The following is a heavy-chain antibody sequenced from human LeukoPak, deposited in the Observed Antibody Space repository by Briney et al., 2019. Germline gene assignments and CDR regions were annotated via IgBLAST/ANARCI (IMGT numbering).Heavy chain of an antibody. V-gene: IGHV4-34*01. CDR1: GGSFSGYY. CDR3: AREGRVLPDI. J-gene: IGHJ3*02. D-gene: IGHD3-10*01. CDR2: INHSGST. Sequence: SETLSLTCAVYGGSFSGYYWSWIRQPPGKGLEWIGEINHSGSTNYNPSLKSRVTISVDTSKNQFSLKLSSVTAADTAVYYCAREGRVLPDIWGQGTMVTVSS.